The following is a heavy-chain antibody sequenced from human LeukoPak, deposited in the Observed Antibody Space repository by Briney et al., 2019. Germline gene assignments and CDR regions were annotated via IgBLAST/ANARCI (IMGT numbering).Heavy chain of an antibody. J-gene: IGHJ4*02. D-gene: IGHD6-19*01. CDR1: GFTVSSNY. CDR2: IYSGGST. CDR3: ARVNGWFHFDY. Sequence: GGSLRLSCTVSGFTVSSNYMSWVRQAPGKGLEWVSVIYSGGSTYYADSVKGRFTISRDNSKNTLYLQMNSLRAEDTAVYYCARVNGWFHFDYWGQGTLVTVSS. V-gene: IGHV3-66*01.